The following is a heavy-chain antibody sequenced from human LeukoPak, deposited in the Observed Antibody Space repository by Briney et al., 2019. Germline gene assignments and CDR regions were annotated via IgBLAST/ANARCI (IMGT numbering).Heavy chain of an antibody. J-gene: IGHJ5*02. CDR2: IYYSGST. Sequence: PSQTLSLTCTVSGGSISSGDYYWSWIRQPPGKGLEWIGYIYYSGSTYYNPSLKSRVTISVDTSKNQFSLKLSSVTAADTAVYYCARALRYLNWFDPWGQGTLVTVSS. CDR1: GGSISSGDYY. CDR3: ARALRYLNWFDP. V-gene: IGHV4-30-4*01. D-gene: IGHD1-14*01.